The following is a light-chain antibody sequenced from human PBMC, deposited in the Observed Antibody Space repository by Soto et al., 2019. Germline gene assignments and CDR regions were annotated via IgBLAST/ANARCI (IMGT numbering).Light chain of an antibody. J-gene: IGKJ3*01. CDR3: QQRSNWPPEVT. Sequence: EIVLTQSPDTLSLSPGERATLSCRASQSVSSSLAWYQQKPGQAPRLLIYDASNRATGIPARFSGSGSGTDFTLTISSLEPEDVAVYYCQQRSNWPPEVTVGPGTKVDIK. CDR1: QSVSSS. CDR2: DAS. V-gene: IGKV3-11*01.